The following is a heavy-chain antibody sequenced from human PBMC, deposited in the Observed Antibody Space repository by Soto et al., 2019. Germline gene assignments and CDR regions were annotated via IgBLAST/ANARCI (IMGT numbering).Heavy chain of an antibody. CDR1: GYTFTSYY. CDR2: INPSGGST. V-gene: IGHV1-46*03. Sequence: ASVKVSCKASGYTFTSYYMHWVRQAPGQGLEWMGIINPSGGSTSYAQKFQGRVTMTRDTSTSTVYMELSSLRSEDTAVYYCARDGSYDEYSDFFDYWGQGTLVTVSS. CDR3: ARDGSYDEYSDFFDY. D-gene: IGHD2-21*01. J-gene: IGHJ4*02.